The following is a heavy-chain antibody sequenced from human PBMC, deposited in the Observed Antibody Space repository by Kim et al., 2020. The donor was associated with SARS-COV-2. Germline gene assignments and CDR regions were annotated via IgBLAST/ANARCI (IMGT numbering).Heavy chain of an antibody. J-gene: IGHJ5*02. D-gene: IGHD3-10*01. Sequence: QKFQGRVTMTRDTSTSTVYMELSILRSEDTAVYYCARDRGVLLVMWWFDPWGQGTLVTVSS. CDR3: ARDRGVLLVMWWFDP. V-gene: IGHV1-46*01.